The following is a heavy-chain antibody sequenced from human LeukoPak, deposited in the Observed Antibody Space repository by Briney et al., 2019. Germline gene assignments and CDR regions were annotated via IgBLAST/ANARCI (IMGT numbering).Heavy chain of an antibody. Sequence: GGSLRLSCAASGFTFSGYAMTWVRQAPGKGLEWVSSITGSGDYTYYIDSVKGRFTISRDNSKNILYLQMNSLRGEDTALYYCTKDGLYYDGSAHVYYFDYWGQGTLVAVSS. V-gene: IGHV3-23*01. CDR2: ITGSGDYT. CDR3: TKDGLYYDGSAHVYYFDY. CDR1: GFTFSGYA. J-gene: IGHJ4*02. D-gene: IGHD3-22*01.